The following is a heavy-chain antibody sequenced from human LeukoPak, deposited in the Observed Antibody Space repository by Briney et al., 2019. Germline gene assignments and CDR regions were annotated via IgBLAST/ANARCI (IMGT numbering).Heavy chain of an antibody. D-gene: IGHD3-10*01. CDR2: INPDGGS. CDR3: ARSGVATRHY. CDR1: GFTFSDYA. Sequence: PGGSLRLSCQASGFTFSDYAMSWVRQAPGKGLEWVSSINPDGGSFFADSVKGRFTISRDDSRSVVYLQMNTLSAEDTAVYYCARSGVATRHYWGQGILVAVSS. V-gene: IGHV3-23*01. J-gene: IGHJ4*02.